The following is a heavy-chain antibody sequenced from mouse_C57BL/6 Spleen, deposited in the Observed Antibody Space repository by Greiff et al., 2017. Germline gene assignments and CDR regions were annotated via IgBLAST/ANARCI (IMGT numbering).Heavy chain of an antibody. Sequence: VQLQQSGPELVKPGASVKISCKASGYSFTDYNMNWVKQSNGKGLEWIGVLNPRYGTTSYNKKFKGKATLTVDKSSSTAYRQLISLTTEDSAVYDFARFEIYYGSPYYAMDYWGQGTSVTVSS. D-gene: IGHD2-1*01. V-gene: IGHV1-39*01. CDR1: GYSFTDYN. J-gene: IGHJ4*01. CDR2: LNPRYGTT. CDR3: ARFEIYYGSPYYAMDY.